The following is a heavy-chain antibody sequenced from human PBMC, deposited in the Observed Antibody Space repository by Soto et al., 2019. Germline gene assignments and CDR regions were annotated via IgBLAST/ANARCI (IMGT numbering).Heavy chain of an antibody. D-gene: IGHD1-26*01. V-gene: IGHV1-69*13. CDR1: GGTFSSYA. CDR2: IIPIFGTA. J-gene: IGHJ4*02. CDR3: ASLGSDGAALYYFDY. Sequence: SVKVSCKASGGTFSSYAISWVRQALGQGLEWMGGIIPIFGTANYAQKFQGRVTITADESTSTAYMELSSLRSEDTAVYYCASLGSDGAALYYFDYWGQGTLVTVSS.